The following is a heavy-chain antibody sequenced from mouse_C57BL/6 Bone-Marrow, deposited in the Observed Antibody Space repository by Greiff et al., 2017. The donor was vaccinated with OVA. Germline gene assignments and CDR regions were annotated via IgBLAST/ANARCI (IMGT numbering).Heavy chain of an antibody. CDR2: IYPRSGNT. J-gene: IGHJ3*01. CDR1: GYTFTSYG. V-gene: IGHV1-81*01. D-gene: IGHD2-3*01. CDR3: ASLEFDGYYVFAY. Sequence: QVQLQQSGAELARPGASVKLSCKASGYTFTSYGISWVKQRPGQGLEWIGEIYPRSGNTYYNEKFKGKATLTADKSSSTAYMELRSMTSEDSAVYFCASLEFDGYYVFAYWGQGTLVTVSA.